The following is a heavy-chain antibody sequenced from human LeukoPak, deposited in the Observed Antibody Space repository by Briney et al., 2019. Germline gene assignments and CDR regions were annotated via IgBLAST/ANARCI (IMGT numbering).Heavy chain of an antibody. J-gene: IGHJ4*02. CDR2: INSDGFST. CDR3: ASGIRFLEWSFDY. Sequence: PGGSLRLSCAASGFTFSGYWMHWVRQAPGKGLVWVSRINSDGFSTTYADSVKGRFTISRDNAKNSLYLQMNSLRAEDTAVYYCASGIRFLEWSFDYWGQGTLVTVSS. V-gene: IGHV3-74*01. CDR1: GFTFSGYW. D-gene: IGHD3-3*01.